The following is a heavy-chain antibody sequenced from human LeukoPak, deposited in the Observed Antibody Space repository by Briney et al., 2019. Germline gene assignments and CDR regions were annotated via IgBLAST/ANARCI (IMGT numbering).Heavy chain of an antibody. J-gene: IGHJ4*02. V-gene: IGHV3-9*01. CDR3: VAIRITIFGVDV. Sequence: PGGSLRLSCTASGFTFDDYAMHWVRQAPGKGLEWVSGISWNSGSIGYADSVRGRFTISRDNAKNSVYLQMNSLRAEDTAVYYCVAIRITIFGVDVWGQGTLVTVSS. CDR1: GFTFDDYA. CDR2: ISWNSGSI. D-gene: IGHD3-3*01.